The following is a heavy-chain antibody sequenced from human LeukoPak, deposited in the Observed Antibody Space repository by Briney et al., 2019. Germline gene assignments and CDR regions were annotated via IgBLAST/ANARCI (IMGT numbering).Heavy chain of an antibody. Sequence: PGGSLRLSCAASGFTFSSYVMHWVRKAPGKGLEWVAVISYDGSNQYYADSVKGRFTISRDNSKNTVHLQMNSLRADDTAVYFCARAKYDSSGFYARAGAFDIWGQGTTVTVSS. CDR1: GFTFSSYV. CDR3: ARAKYDSSGFYARAGAFDI. D-gene: IGHD3-22*01. V-gene: IGHV3-30*04. CDR2: ISYDGSNQ. J-gene: IGHJ3*02.